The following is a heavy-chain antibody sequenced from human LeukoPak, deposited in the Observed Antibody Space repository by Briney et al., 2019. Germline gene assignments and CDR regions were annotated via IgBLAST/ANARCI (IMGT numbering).Heavy chain of an antibody. J-gene: IGHJ5*02. CDR1: GFTFSSYA. V-gene: IGHV3-64D*06. D-gene: IGHD1-26*01. CDR3: VKEPGTQGFDP. Sequence: GGSLRLSCSASGFTFSSYAMHWVRQAPGKGLEYVSAISSNGGSTYYADSVKGRFTISRDNSKNTLYLRMSSLRAEDTAVYYCVKEPGTQGFDPWGQGTLVTVSS. CDR2: ISSNGGST.